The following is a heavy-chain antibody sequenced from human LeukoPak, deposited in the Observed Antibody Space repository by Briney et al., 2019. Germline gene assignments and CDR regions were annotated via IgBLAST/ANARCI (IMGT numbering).Heavy chain of an antibody. CDR2: IKQDGREK. D-gene: IGHD1-26*01. CDR1: GFIFNNYW. V-gene: IGHV3-7*03. Sequence: GGSLRLSCAASGFIFNNYWLTWVRQSPGKGLEWLASIKQDGREKKYVDSVKGRFTISRDNAKNSLYLQMNSLRAEDTAVYYCAKDRSGAGATGRGDYWGQGTLVTVSS. CDR3: AKDRSGAGATGRGDY. J-gene: IGHJ4*02.